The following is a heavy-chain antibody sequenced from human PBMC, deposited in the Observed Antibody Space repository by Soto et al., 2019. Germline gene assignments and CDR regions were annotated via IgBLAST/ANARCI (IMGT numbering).Heavy chain of an antibody. CDR2: ISYDGSNK. J-gene: IGHJ6*02. V-gene: IGHV3-30*18. CDR1: GFTFSSYG. Sequence: GGSLRLSCAASGFTFSSYGMHWVRQAPGKGLEWVAVISYDGSNKYYADSVKGRFTISRDNSKNTLYLQMNSLRAEDTAVYYGAKGVESYYYGMDVWGQGTTVTVSS. CDR3: AKGVESYYYGMDV.